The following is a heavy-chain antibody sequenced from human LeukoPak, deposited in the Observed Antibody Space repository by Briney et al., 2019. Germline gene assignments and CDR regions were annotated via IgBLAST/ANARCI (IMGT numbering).Heavy chain of an antibody. CDR3: ARALGGRTAMVTGSDY. D-gene: IGHD5-18*01. CDR1: GYTFTSYD. J-gene: IGHJ4*02. Sequence: ASVKVSCKASGYTFTSYDINWVRQATGQGLEWMGWMNPNSGNTGYAHKFQGRFTMTRNTSISTAYMELSSLRSEDTAVYYCARALGGRTAMVTGSDYWGQGTLVTVSS. CDR2: MNPNSGNT. V-gene: IGHV1-8*01.